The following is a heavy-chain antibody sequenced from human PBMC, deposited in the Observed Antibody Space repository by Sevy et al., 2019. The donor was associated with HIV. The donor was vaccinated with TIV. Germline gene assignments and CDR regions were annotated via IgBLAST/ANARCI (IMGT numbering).Heavy chain of an antibody. V-gene: IGHV3-7*01. D-gene: IGHD5-12*01. CDR2: IKQDGSEK. CDR3: ARDLGWLQHPVDY. Sequence: GGSLRLSCAASGFTFSSYWMSWVRQAPGKGLEWVANIKQDGSEKYYVDSVKGRFTISRDNAKNSLFLQMNSLRAEDTAVYYCARDLGWLQHPVDYWGQGTLVTVSS. CDR1: GFTFSSYW. J-gene: IGHJ4*02.